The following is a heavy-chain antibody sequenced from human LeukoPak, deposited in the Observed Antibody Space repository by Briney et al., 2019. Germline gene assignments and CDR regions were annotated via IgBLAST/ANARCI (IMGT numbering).Heavy chain of an antibody. Sequence: GGSLRLSCGASGFTFSSHAMSWVRQAPGKGLEWVSSISSSSDYIYYADSVKGRFTISRDNAQNSLYLQMNSLRAEDSSVYYCARPTTVTTISADAFDIWGQGTMVTVSS. CDR3: ARPTTVTTISADAFDI. J-gene: IGHJ3*02. CDR1: GFTFSSHA. CDR2: ISSSSDYI. V-gene: IGHV3-21*01. D-gene: IGHD4-17*01.